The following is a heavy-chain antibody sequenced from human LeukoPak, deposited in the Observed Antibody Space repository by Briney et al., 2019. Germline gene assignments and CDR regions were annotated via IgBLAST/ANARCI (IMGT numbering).Heavy chain of an antibody. J-gene: IGHJ4*02. D-gene: IGHD6-25*01. Sequence: KPGGALRLSCAASGFTFSNAWMSWVRQAPGKGLEWVGRIKSKTDGGTTDYAAPVKGRFTISRDDSKNTLYLQMNSLKTEDTAVYYCTTAPTGYSSGLAWGQGTLVTVSS. CDR3: TTAPTGYSSGLA. CDR2: IKSKTDGGTT. V-gene: IGHV3-15*01. CDR1: GFTFSNAW.